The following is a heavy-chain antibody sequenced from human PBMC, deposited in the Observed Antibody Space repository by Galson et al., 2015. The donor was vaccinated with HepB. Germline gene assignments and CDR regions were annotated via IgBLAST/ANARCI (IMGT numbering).Heavy chain of an antibody. V-gene: IGHV3-7*03. CDR1: GFTFSRYW. CDR3: ASGRVTTY. CDR2: INQDGSEK. D-gene: IGHD4-17*01. J-gene: IGHJ4*02. Sequence: SLRLSCAAAGFTFSRYWVTWVRQAPGKGLEWVANINQDGSEKYYVDAVKGRFTISRDNAKTSLYLQMNSLRAEDTAVYYCASGRVTTYWGQGTLVTVSS.